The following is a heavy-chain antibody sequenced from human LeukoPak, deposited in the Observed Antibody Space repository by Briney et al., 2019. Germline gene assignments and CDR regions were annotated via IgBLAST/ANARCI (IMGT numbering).Heavy chain of an antibody. J-gene: IGHJ4*02. CDR2: IYHSGST. CDR3: ARSGAAAGSYYFDY. V-gene: IGHV4-4*02. D-gene: IGHD6-13*01. CDR1: GGSISSSNW. Sequence: SETLSLTCAVSGGSISSSNWWSWVRQPPGKGLEWIGEIYHSGSTNYNPSLKSRVTISVDKSKNQFSLKLSSVTAADTAVYYCARSGAAAGSYYFDYWGQGTLVTVSS.